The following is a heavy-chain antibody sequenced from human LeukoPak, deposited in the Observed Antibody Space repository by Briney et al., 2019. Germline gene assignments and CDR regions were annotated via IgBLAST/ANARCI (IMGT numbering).Heavy chain of an antibody. D-gene: IGHD6-13*01. V-gene: IGHV1-69*04. CDR1: GGTFSSYA. Sequence: SVKVSCKASGGTFSSYAISWVRQAPGQGLEWMGRIIPILGIANYAQKFQGRATITADKSTSTAYMELSSLRSEDTAVYYCARDPGYSSTALYFDYWGQGTLVTVSS. J-gene: IGHJ4*02. CDR2: IIPILGIA. CDR3: ARDPGYSSTALYFDY.